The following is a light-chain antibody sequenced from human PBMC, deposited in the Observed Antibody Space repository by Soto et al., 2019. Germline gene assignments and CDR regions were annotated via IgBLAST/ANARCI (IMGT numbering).Light chain of an antibody. Sequence: EIVLTQSPATLSSFPGDRVTLSCRASQSVSNNYLAWYQQKPGQAPRLLIYGASNRATGIPDRFSGSGSGTDFTLTISRLEPEDFAVYYCQQYGSSGTFGQGTKVEIK. J-gene: IGKJ1*01. V-gene: IGKV3-20*01. CDR3: QQYGSSGT. CDR1: QSVSNNY. CDR2: GAS.